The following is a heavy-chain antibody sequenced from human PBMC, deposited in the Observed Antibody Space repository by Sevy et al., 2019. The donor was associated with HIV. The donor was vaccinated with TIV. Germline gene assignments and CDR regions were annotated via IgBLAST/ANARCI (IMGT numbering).Heavy chain of an antibody. Sequence: GGSLRLSCAASGFTFSSYAMHWVRQAPGKGLEWVAVISYDGSNKYYADSVKGRFTISRDNSKNTLYLQMNSLRAEDTAGYYCARIGGEGGYSYGPIDYWGQRTLVTVSS. D-gene: IGHD5-18*01. CDR1: GFTFSSYA. J-gene: IGHJ4*02. CDR3: ARIGGEGGYSYGPIDY. CDR2: ISYDGSNK. V-gene: IGHV3-30-3*01.